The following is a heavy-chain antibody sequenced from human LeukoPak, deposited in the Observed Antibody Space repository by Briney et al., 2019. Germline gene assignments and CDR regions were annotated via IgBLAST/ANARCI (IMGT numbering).Heavy chain of an antibody. CDR1: GGSISSSSYY. Sequence: SETLSLTCTVSGGSISSSSYYWGWIRQPPGKGLEWIGSIYYSGSTYYNPSLKSRVPISVDTSKNQFYLKLSSVTAADTAVYYCARHSRHCSGGSCYSYDYWGQGTLVTVSS. CDR3: ARHSRHCSGGSCYSYDY. J-gene: IGHJ4*02. D-gene: IGHD2-15*01. V-gene: IGHV4-39*01. CDR2: IYYSGST.